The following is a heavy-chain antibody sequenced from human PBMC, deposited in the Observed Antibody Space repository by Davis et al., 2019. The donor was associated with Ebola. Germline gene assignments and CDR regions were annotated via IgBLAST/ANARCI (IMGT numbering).Heavy chain of an antibody. D-gene: IGHD2-21*02. Sequence: GESLKISCAASGFIVSDKYMSWVRQAPGKGLEWVSVIYRDGRTYHADSVKGRFTISRDNSKNTLFLQMNSLRAEDTAVYYCVRDPALVVTGGGWFFGLWGRGTLVTVSS. CDR1: GFIVSDKY. J-gene: IGHJ2*01. CDR3: VRDPALVVTGGGWFFGL. CDR2: IYRDGRT. V-gene: IGHV3-53*05.